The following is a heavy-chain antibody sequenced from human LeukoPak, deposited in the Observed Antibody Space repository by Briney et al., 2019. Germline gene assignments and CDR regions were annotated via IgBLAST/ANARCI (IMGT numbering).Heavy chain of an antibody. CDR2: ITSSSSHI. V-gene: IGHV3-21*01. J-gene: IGHJ5*02. CDR1: GFSFSDSD. Sequence: GGSLRLSCAASGFSFSDSDMNWVRQAPGKGLGWVSTITSSSSHIYYADSVKGRFTISRDNAKNSLYLQMNSLRAEDTAVYYCARNFNLWGQGTLVTVSS. CDR3: ARNFNL.